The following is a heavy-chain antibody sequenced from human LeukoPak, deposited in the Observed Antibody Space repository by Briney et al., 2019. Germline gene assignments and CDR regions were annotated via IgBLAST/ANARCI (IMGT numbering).Heavy chain of an antibody. J-gene: IGHJ6*03. CDR3: ARRAVDNSYYYYMDV. CDR2: INPKSGNT. D-gene: IGHD6-19*01. Sequence: ASVKVSCKASGYTFTGYYMHWVRQAPGQGLEWMGWINPKSGNTGYAQKFQGRVTITRNTSISTAYMEVSSLRYEDTAVYYCARRAVDNSYYYYMDVWGKGTTVTVSS. CDR1: GYTFTGYY. V-gene: IGHV1-8*03.